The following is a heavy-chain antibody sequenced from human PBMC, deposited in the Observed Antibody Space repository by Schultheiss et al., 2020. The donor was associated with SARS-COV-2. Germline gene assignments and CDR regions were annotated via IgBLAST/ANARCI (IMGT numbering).Heavy chain of an antibody. Sequence: SETLSLTCTVSGGSISSYYWSWIRQHPGKGLEWIGYIYYSGSTYYNPSLKCRVTISVDTSKNQFSLKLSSVTAADTAVYYCARTSRDTMFGVVTQFDPWGQGTLVTVSS. CDR3: ARTSRDTMFGVVTQFDP. J-gene: IGHJ5*02. CDR1: GGSISSYY. CDR2: IYYSGST. V-gene: IGHV4-59*06. D-gene: IGHD3-3*01.